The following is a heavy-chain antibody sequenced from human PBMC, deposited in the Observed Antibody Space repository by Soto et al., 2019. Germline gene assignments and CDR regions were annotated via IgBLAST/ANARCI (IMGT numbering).Heavy chain of an antibody. CDR3: ARDPYSGYDIKDAFDI. J-gene: IGHJ3*02. CDR1: GGSISSGGYY. CDR2: IHYSAST. V-gene: IGHV4-31*03. D-gene: IGHD5-12*01. Sequence: QVQLQESGPGLVKPSQTLSLTCTVSGGSISSGGYYWSWIRQHPGKGLEWIGYIHYSASTYYNPSLKSRVTISVATSKNQFSLKLSSVTAADTAVYYCARDPYSGYDIKDAFDIWGQGTMVTVSS.